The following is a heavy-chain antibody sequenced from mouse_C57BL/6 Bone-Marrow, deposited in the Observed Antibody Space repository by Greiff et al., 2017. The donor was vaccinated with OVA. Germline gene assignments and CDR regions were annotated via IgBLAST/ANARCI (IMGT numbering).Heavy chain of an antibody. J-gene: IGHJ3*01. CDR1: GFTFSSYG. Sequence: EVQLVESGGDLVKPGGSLKLSCAASGFTFSSYGMSWVRQSPDKRLEWVATISSGGSYTYYPDSVKGRFTISRDNSKNTLYLQMSSLKSEDTAMYYCARRVAYWGQGTLVTVSA. V-gene: IGHV5-6*01. CDR3: ARRVAY. CDR2: ISSGGSYT.